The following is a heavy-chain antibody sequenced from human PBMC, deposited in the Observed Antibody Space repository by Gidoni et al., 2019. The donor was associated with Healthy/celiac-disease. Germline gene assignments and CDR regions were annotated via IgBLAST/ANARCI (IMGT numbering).Heavy chain of an antibody. CDR1: GGSVSSGSYY. CDR3: ASLVFGVVITTNWFDS. CDR2: IYYRGST. Sequence: QVQLQESGPGLVKPSEPLSLTCTVSGGSVSSGSYYWIWIRQPPGKGLEWIGYIYYRGSTNYKPSLKSRVTTSVDKCKNQFALKLMYVTAADTAVYYCASLVFGVVITTNWFDSWGQGTLVTVSS. D-gene: IGHD3-3*01. V-gene: IGHV4-61*01. J-gene: IGHJ5*01.